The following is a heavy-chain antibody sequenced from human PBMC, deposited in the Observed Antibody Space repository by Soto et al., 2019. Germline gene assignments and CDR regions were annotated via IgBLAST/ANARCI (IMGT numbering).Heavy chain of an antibody. CDR3: ASLNTVADAFDI. CDR2: INPSGGST. V-gene: IGHV1-46*01. CDR1: GYTFTSYY. J-gene: IGHJ3*02. D-gene: IGHD4-17*01. Sequence: EASVKVSCKASGYTFTSYYMHWVRQAPGQGLEWMGIINPSGGSTSYAQKFQGRVTMTRDTSTSTVYMELSSLRSEDTAVYYCASLNTVADAFDIWGQGTMVTVSS.